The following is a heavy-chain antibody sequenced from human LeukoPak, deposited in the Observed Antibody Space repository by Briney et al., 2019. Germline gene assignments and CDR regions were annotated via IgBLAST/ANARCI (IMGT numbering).Heavy chain of an antibody. CDR3: TWSGIAVAGTQRRYFDY. D-gene: IGHD6-19*01. Sequence: SETLSLTCTVSGGSISSSSYYWGWIRQPPGKGLEWIGSIYYSGSTYYNPSLKSRVTISVDTSKNQFSLKLSSVTAADTAVYYCTWSGIAVAGTQRRYFDYWGQGTLVTVSS. CDR2: IYYSGST. V-gene: IGHV4-39*01. CDR1: GGSISSSSYY. J-gene: IGHJ4*02.